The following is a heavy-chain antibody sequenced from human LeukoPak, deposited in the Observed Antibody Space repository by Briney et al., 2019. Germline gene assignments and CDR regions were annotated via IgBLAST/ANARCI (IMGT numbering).Heavy chain of an antibody. J-gene: IGHJ4*02. CDR3: ARGTVTAPDY. D-gene: IGHD2-21*02. Sequence: QPGGSLRLSCAASGFTFSSYAMSWVRQAPGKGLEWVSAISGSGDSTYYADSVKGRFTISRDNSKNTLYLQMNRLRPEDTAVYYCARGTVTAPDYWGQETPVTVSS. CDR2: ISGSGDST. V-gene: IGHV3-23*01. CDR1: GFTFSSYA.